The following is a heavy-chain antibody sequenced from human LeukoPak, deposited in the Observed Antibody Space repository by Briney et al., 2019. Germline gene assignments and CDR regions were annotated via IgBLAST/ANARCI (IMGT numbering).Heavy chain of an antibody. Sequence: PGGSLRLSCAASGFTFSSYSMNWVRQAPGKGLEWVSPISSSSSYIYYADSVKGRFTISRDNAKNSLYLQMNSLRAEDTAVYYCARDRGGWPDYWGQGTLVTVSS. V-gene: IGHV3-21*01. J-gene: IGHJ4*02. D-gene: IGHD6-19*01. CDR3: ARDRGGWPDY. CDR1: GFTFSSYS. CDR2: ISSSSSYI.